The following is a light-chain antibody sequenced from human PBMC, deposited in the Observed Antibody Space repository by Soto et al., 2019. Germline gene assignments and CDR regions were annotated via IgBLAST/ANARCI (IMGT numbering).Light chain of an antibody. V-gene: IGKV1-5*03. J-gene: IGKJ2*01. CDR2: KAS. CDR3: QQYNSYPYT. CDR1: QSISSW. Sequence: DIQMTQSPSTLSASVGDRVTITCRASQSISSWLAWYQQKPGKAPKLLIYKASSLESGVTSRFSGSGSGTGFTLTIRSLQPDDFATYYCQQYNSYPYTFGQGTKLEIK.